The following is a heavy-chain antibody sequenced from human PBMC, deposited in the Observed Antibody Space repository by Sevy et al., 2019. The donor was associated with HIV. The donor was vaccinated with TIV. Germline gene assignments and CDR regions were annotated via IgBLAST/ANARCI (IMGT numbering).Heavy chain of an antibody. CDR2: MNQDGTER. CDR3: VGEGLGGFSYSLDC. J-gene: IGHJ4*02. D-gene: IGHD3-16*01. Sequence: GGSLRLSCAASGFSFSTYWMTWVRQAPGKGLEWVATMNQDGTERAYVDSVKGRFTISRDNTKTSLSMQMNSLSAEDTGVDYCVGEGLGGFSYSLDCWGQGTLVTVSS. V-gene: IGHV3-7*01. CDR1: GFSFSTYW.